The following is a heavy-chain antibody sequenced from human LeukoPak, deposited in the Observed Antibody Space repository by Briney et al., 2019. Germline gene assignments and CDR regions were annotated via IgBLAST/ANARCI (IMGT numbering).Heavy chain of an antibody. J-gene: IGHJ5*02. CDR3: SRGGYGDYDNWFDP. V-gene: IGHV3-33*01. CDR1: GFTFSSFA. Sequence: GRSLRLSCAASGFTFSSFAMHWVRQAPGKGLEWVADIWYNGSNKYYAESVKGRFTISRDNSENTLYLQMNSLRVEDTAVYYCSRGGYGDYDNWFDPWGQGTLVIVSS. CDR2: IWYNGSNK. D-gene: IGHD4-17*01.